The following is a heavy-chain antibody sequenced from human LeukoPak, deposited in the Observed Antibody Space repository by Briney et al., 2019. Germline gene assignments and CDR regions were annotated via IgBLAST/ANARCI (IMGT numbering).Heavy chain of an antibody. V-gene: IGHV4-39*07. CDR3: ARQGRWAEMATIGENWFDP. Sequence: PSETLSLTCIVSGGSISSNSYYWGWIRQPPGKGLEWIGSIYYTGTTYYNPSLKSRVTMSVDTSKNQFSLKVTSVTAADTAVYYCARQGRWAEMATIGENWFDPWGQGTLVTVSS. CDR2: IYYTGTT. J-gene: IGHJ5*02. D-gene: IGHD5-24*01. CDR1: GGSISSNSYY.